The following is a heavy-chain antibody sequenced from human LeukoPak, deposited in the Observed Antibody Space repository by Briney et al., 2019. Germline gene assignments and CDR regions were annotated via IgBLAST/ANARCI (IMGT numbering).Heavy chain of an antibody. Sequence: GSLRLSCAVSGITLSNYGMSWVRQAPGKGLEWVAGISDSGGSTKYADSVKGRFTISRDNPKNTLYLQMNSLRVEDTAVYFCAKRGVVIRVILVGFHKEAYYFDSWGQGALVTVSS. V-gene: IGHV3-23*01. D-gene: IGHD3-22*01. CDR1: GITLSNYG. CDR2: ISDSGGST. CDR3: AKRGVVIRVILVGFHKEAYYFDS. J-gene: IGHJ4*02.